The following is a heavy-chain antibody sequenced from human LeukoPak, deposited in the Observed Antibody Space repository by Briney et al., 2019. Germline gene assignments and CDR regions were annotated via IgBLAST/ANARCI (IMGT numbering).Heavy chain of an antibody. Sequence: GGSLRLSCVASGFTFTNYWMNWVRQTPGKGLEWVANIKPDGSEKYYVDSVKGRFTISRDNAKNSLYLQMDSLRAEDTAVYYRARILAWGQGTLVTVSS. CDR2: IKPDGSEK. D-gene: IGHD2-15*01. V-gene: IGHV3-7*03. CDR3: ARILA. CDR1: GFTFTNYW. J-gene: IGHJ5*02.